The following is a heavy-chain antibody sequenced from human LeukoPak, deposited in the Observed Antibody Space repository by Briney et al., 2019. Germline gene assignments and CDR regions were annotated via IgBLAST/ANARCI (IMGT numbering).Heavy chain of an antibody. J-gene: IGHJ4*02. CDR3: AKDMNSWRDGSGLGDYFDY. V-gene: IGHV3-23*01. CDR2: TSGSGRRI. Sequence: GGSLRLSCAASGFTFSSYAMSCVRQAPGKGLEWFSGTSGSGRRIHYADSVKGRFTISRDNSKNTLYLQMNSLRADDTAVYYCAKDMNSWRDGSGLGDYFDYWGQGTLVTVSS. D-gene: IGHD6-19*01. CDR1: GFTFSSYA.